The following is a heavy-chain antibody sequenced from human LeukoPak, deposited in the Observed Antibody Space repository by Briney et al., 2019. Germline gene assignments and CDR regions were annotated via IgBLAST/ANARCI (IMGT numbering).Heavy chain of an antibody. Sequence: GGSLRLSCAASGFTFSSYAMSWVRQTPGMRLEWVSAITDNGGGTYYTDSVKGRFTISRDNSKNTLYLQMNNLRAEDTAVYYCAKDSRIVPAATEFDYWGQGTLVTVSS. CDR2: ITDNGGGT. D-gene: IGHD2-2*01. CDR3: AKDSRIVPAATEFDY. J-gene: IGHJ4*02. CDR1: GFTFSSYA. V-gene: IGHV3-23*01.